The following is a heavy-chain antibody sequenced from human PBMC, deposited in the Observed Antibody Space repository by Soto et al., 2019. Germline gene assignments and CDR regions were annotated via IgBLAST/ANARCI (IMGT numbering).Heavy chain of an antibody. CDR3: ARGVGLYSGYDY. Sequence: GAPGKTSCKASGYPFTIYAMYWGRLAAVQMLEWMGWINAGNGITKYSQKFQGRVTFTSDTSASTAYMELSSLRSEVTALYCCARGVGLYSGYDYWGQGTLVTVSS. CDR1: GYPFTIYA. J-gene: IGHJ4*02. CDR2: INAGNGIT. D-gene: IGHD5-12*01. V-gene: IGHV1-3*01.